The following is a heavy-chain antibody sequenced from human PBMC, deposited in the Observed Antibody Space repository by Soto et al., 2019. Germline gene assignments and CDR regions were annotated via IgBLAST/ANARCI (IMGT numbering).Heavy chain of an antibody. D-gene: IGHD3-16*02. CDR1: GGSFSGYY. CDR2: INHSGST. J-gene: IGHJ5*02. V-gene: IGHV4-34*01. Sequence: PSDTLSLTCAVYGGSFSGYYWSWIRQPPGKGLEWIGEINHSGSTNYNPSLKSRVTISGDTSKNQFSLKLSSVTAADTAVYYCARGLRDYVWGSYRYDRQNNWLDPWGQGTLVTVSS. CDR3: ARGLRDYVWGSYRYDRQNNWLDP.